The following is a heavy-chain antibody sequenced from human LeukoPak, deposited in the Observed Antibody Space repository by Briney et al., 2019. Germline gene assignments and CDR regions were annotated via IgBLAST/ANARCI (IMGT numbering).Heavy chain of an antibody. D-gene: IGHD3-16*02. CDR2: ISSSGSTI. V-gene: IGHV3-48*03. Sequence: GGSLRLSCAASGFTFSSYEMNWVRQAPGKGLEWVSYISSSGSTIYYADSVKGRFTISRDNSKNTLYLQMNSLRGEDTAVYYCAKSGSNYDYVWGSYRPTEYYFDYWGQGTLATVSS. CDR3: AKSGSNYDYVWGSYRPTEYYFDY. CDR1: GFTFSSYE. J-gene: IGHJ4*02.